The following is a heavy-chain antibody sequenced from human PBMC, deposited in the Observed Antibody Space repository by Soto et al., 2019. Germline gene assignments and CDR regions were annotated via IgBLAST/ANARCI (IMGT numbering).Heavy chain of an antibody. D-gene: IGHD2-15*01. CDR3: ARHYCSGGSCYDLRFDL. V-gene: IGHV1-69*02. J-gene: IGHJ5*02. CDR1: GGTFSSYT. CDR2: IIPILGIA. Sequence: ASVKVSCKASGGTFSSYTISWVRQAPGQGLEWMGRIIPILGIANYAQKFQGRVTITADKSTSTAYMELSSLRSEDTAVYYCARHYCSGGSCYDLRFDLWGQGTLVTVSS.